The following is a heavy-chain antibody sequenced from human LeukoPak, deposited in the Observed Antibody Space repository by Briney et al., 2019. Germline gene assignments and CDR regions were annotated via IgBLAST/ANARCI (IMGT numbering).Heavy chain of an antibody. V-gene: IGHV3-74*01. CDR3: ARLRVSSGYYSDY. CDR1: GYSFSTYG. CDR2: INSDGSTT. Sequence: PGGSLRLSCAASGYSFSTYGMHWVRQAPGKGLVLVSRINSDGSTTSYAESVKGRFTISRDNAKNTLYLQMNSLRAEDTAVYYCARLRVSSGYYSDYWGQGTLVTVSS. D-gene: IGHD3-22*01. J-gene: IGHJ4*02.